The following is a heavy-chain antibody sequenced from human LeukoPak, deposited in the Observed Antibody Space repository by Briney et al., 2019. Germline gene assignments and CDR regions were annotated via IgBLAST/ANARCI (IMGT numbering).Heavy chain of an antibody. CDR3: AKEGLIAVAGPYYFDY. V-gene: IGHV3-30*02. J-gene: IGHJ4*02. Sequence: GGSLRLSCAASGFTFSSYGMHWVRQAPGKGLEWVAFRRYDGSNKYYADSVKGRFTISRDNSKNTLYLQMNSLRAEDTAVYYCAKEGLIAVAGPYYFDYWGQGTLVTVSS. D-gene: IGHD6-19*01. CDR2: RRYDGSNK. CDR1: GFTFSSYG.